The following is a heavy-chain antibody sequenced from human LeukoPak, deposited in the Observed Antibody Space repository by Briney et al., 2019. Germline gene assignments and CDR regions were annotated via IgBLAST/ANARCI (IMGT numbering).Heavy chain of an antibody. CDR3: ARGGRYDSSGYLHYFDY. D-gene: IGHD3-22*01. J-gene: IGHJ4*02. Sequence: GRSLRLSCAASGFTFSSYGMHWVRQAPGKGLEWVAVISYDGSNKYYADSVKGRFTISRDNSKNTLYLQMNSLRAEDTAVYYCARGGRYDSSGYLHYFDYWGQGTMDRFSS. CDR2: ISYDGSNK. CDR1: GFTFSSYG. V-gene: IGHV3-30*03.